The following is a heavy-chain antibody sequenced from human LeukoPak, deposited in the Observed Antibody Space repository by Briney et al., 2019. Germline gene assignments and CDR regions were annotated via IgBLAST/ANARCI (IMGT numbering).Heavy chain of an antibody. CDR3: ASRSSGWYYYGMDV. CDR1: GYTFTGYY. CDR2: INPNSGGT. Sequence: ASVRVSRKASGYTFTGYYMHWVRQAPGQGLEWMGWINPNSGGTNYAQKFQGRVTMTRDTSISTAYMELSRLRSDDTAVYYCASRSSGWYYYGMDVWGQGTTVTVSS. V-gene: IGHV1-2*02. D-gene: IGHD6-19*01. J-gene: IGHJ6*02.